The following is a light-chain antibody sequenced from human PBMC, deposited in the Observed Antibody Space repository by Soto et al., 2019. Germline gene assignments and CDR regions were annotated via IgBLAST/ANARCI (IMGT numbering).Light chain of an antibody. Sequence: EIVLTQSPLSLPVTPGEPASISCRSSQNLLHSNGYNYSNWYLQKPGQSPQLLIYLGSNRASGVPDRFIGSGSGTDFTLTINRVEAEDVGLYFCAQGLATPFTFGGGTKVDIK. CDR3: AQGLATPFT. CDR1: QNLLHSNGYNY. J-gene: IGKJ4*01. V-gene: IGKV2-28*01. CDR2: LGS.